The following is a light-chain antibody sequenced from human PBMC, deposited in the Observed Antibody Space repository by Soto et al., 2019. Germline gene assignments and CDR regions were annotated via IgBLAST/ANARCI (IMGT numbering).Light chain of an antibody. V-gene: IGLV2-14*03. CDR1: SSDIGIYNF. CDR2: NVY. Sequence: QSALTQPASVSGSPGQSITIFCTGTSSDIGIYNFVSWYQQHPGKAPKLMIYNVYSRPSGVSSRFSGSKSGNTASLTISWLQAEDEADYYCHSYTSASTYVFGTGTKRTVL. CDR3: HSYTSASTYV. J-gene: IGLJ1*01.